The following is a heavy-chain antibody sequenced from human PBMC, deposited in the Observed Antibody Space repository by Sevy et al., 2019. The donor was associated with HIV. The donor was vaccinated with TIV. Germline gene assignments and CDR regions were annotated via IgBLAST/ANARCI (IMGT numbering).Heavy chain of an antibody. D-gene: IGHD1-26*01. CDR3: ARGENNDEFFQY. CDR2: TSYDGSHK. CDR1: GFMFSDFG. J-gene: IGHJ1*01. Sequence: GGSLRLSCTVSGFMFSDFGMHWVRQAPGKGLEWVAVTSYDGSHKYYADSVKGRFTVSRDNSRNILSLEMNSLRRDDTAVYYCARGENNDEFFQYWGQGTLVTVSS. V-gene: IGHV3-30*03.